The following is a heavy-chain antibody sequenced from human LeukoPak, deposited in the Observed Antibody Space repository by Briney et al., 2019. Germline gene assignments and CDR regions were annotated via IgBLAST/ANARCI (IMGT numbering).Heavy chain of an antibody. Sequence: SETLSLTCTVSGGSISSSSFYWGWIRQPPGKGLECIGSIYYSGRTYYNPSLKSRVTISVDTSKNQFSLKLSSVTAADTAVYYCARDSSITMVRGVMIEDYYYYYMDVWGKGTTVTISS. D-gene: IGHD3-10*01. CDR1: GGSISSSSFY. CDR3: ARDSSITMVRGVMIEDYYYYYMDV. J-gene: IGHJ6*03. V-gene: IGHV4-39*02. CDR2: IYYSGRT.